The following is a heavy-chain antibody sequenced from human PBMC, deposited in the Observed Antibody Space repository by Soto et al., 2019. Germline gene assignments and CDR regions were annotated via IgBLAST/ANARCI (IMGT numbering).Heavy chain of an antibody. Sequence: RLCXRLSGSSGVCRFISYCIHLFRQAPGKGLGWVAVIWYDGSNKYYADSVKGRFTIYRDNSKNTLYMQMTSMRAEDTAVYYRARERIVTDPIYYYYGMEVWGQGTTV. CDR3: ARERIVTDPIYYYYGMEV. CDR1: VCRFISYC. J-gene: IGHJ6*01. CDR2: IWYDGSNK. D-gene: IGHD3-22*01. V-gene: IGHV3-33*01.